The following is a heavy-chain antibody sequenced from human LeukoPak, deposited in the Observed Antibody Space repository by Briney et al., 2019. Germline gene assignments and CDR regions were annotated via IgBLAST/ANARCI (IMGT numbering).Heavy chain of an antibody. CDR1: GYTLTELS. CDR2: FDPEDGET. Sequence: GASVKVSCKVSGYTLTELSMRWVRQAPGKGLEWMGGFDPEDGETIYAQKFQGRVTMTEDTSTDTAYMELSSLRSEDTAVYYCATRSYMVRGVMGAFDIWGQGTMVTVSS. D-gene: IGHD3-10*01. V-gene: IGHV1-24*01. J-gene: IGHJ3*02. CDR3: ATRSYMVRGVMGAFDI.